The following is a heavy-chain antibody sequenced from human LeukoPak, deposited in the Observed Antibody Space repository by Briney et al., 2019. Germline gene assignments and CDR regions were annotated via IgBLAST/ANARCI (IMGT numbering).Heavy chain of an antibody. CDR3: ARTTAAAGTFWFDP. V-gene: IGHV4-59*08. D-gene: IGHD6-13*01. J-gene: IGHJ5*02. CDR1: GGSISSYY. CDR2: IYYSGGT. Sequence: SETLSLTCTVTGGSISSYYWSWIRQPPGKGLEWIGYIYYSGGTNYNPSLKSRVTISVDTSKNQFSLKLSSVTAADTAVYYCARTTAAAGTFWFDPWGQGTLVTVSS.